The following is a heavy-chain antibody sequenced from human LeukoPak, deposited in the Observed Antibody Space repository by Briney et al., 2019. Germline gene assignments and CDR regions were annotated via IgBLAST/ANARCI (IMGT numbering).Heavy chain of an antibody. CDR1: GFTFDDYT. D-gene: IGHD5-24*01. Sequence: GGSLRLSCAASGFTFDDYTMHWVRQAPGKGLEWVSLISWDGGSTYYADSVKGRFTISRDNSKNSLYLQMNSLRTEDTALYYCAKGRDGYNAFDYWGQGTLVTVSS. V-gene: IGHV3-43*01. CDR2: ISWDGGST. CDR3: AKGRDGYNAFDY. J-gene: IGHJ4*02.